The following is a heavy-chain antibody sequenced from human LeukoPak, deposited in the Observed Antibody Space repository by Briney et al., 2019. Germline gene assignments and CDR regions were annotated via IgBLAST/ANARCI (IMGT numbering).Heavy chain of an antibody. CDR2: VNPNSGGT. CDR1: GYTFTSYY. D-gene: IGHD3-22*01. V-gene: IGHV1-2*05. CDR3: ARGEYYYDSRFDY. J-gene: IGHJ4*02. Sequence: ASVKVSCNASGYTFTSYYMHWGRQAPGQGLEWMRRVNPNSGGTNYAQKFQGRVTMTRDTSISTAYMVLSRLRSDDTGVYYCARGEYYYDSRFDYWGQGTMVTVSS.